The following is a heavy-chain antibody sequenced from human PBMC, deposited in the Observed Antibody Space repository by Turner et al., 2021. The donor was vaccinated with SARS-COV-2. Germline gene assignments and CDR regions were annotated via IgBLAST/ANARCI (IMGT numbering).Heavy chain of an antibody. CDR3: AKPPGEQWLVLALVFDY. V-gene: IGHV3-23*01. J-gene: IGHJ4*02. D-gene: IGHD6-19*01. CDR2: ISGSGGST. CDR1: GFPFSSYA. Sequence: EVQLLESGGGLVQPGGSLRLSCSASGFPFSSYAMRWVRQAPGKGLEWVAGISGSGGSTYYADSGKGRFTISRDNSKNTLYLQMNSLRAEDTAVYYCAKPPGEQWLVLALVFDYWGQGTLVTVSS.